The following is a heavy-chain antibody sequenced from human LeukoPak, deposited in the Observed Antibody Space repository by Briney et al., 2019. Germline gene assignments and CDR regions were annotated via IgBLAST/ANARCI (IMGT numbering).Heavy chain of an antibody. CDR3: AKFAAPGV. CDR1: GFTFSSYW. V-gene: IGHV3-74*01. Sequence: GGSLRLSCAASGFTFSSYWVHWVRQAPGKGLVWVSRIKSDGSITTYADSVKGRFTISRDNAKNTLYLQMNSLRAEDTAVYYCAKFAAPGVWGQGTMVTVSS. CDR2: IKSDGSIT. D-gene: IGHD2-15*01. J-gene: IGHJ3*01.